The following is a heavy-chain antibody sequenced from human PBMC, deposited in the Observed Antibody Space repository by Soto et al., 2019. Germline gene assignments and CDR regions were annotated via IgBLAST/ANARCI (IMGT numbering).Heavy chain of an antibody. Sequence: QVQLVQSGAEVKKPGASVKVSCKASGYTFTSYHITWVRQAPGQGLEWMGWISAYNGNTNYAQKLQGRVTMTTDTSTSTAYSDLRSRRSEDTAVYYCARDSSPPREWGQGTLVTVSS. CDR3: ARDSSPPRE. CDR1: GYTFTSYH. V-gene: IGHV1-18*01. J-gene: IGHJ4*02. CDR2: ISAYNGNT.